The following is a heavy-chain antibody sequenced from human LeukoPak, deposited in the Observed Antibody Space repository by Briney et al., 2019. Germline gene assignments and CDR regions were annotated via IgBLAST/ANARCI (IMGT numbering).Heavy chain of an antibody. CDR3: ARHSENDPVAALDY. D-gene: IGHD6-19*01. CDR2: IDYSGST. J-gene: IGHJ4*01. Sequence: SETLSLTCIVSGGSVTFSSYYWGWIRQPPGKGLEWIGSIDYSGSTYYNPSLKSRLTISVETTKIQFSLRLTSVTAADTAVYYCARHSENDPVAALDYWGQGTLITVSS. CDR1: GGSVTFSSYY. V-gene: IGHV4-39*01.